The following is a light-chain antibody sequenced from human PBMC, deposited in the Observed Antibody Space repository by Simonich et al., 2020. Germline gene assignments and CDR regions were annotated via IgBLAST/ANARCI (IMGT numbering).Light chain of an antibody. CDR3: CSYAGSYTLV. J-gene: IGLJ3*02. CDR1: SIDVGGYNY. Sequence: HSPWTHPPSVSGSPGQSVPISSTGTSIDVGGYNYVSCYQQNPGKAPKLMIYDDSKRPSGVPDRFSGSKSGNTASLTISGLQAEDEADYYCCSYAGSYTLVFGGGTKLTVL. V-gene: IGLV2-11*01. CDR2: DDS.